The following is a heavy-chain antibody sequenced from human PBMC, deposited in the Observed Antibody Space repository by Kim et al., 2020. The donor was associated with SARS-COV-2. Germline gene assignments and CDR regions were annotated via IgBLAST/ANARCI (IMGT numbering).Heavy chain of an antibody. CDR1: GDFTGDFVSVYY. D-gene: IGHD4-17*01. J-gene: IGHJ5*02. CDR2: VYFGGRT. CDR3: ARGTTVTRFDP. V-gene: IGHV4-59*13. Sequence: SETLSLTCTVSGDFTGDFVSVYYWNWIRQAPGKGLEWIGYVYFGGRTNYNTSLASRVMISADTSKKQFSLRLTSVTVADTAVYYCARGTTVTRFDPWGQ.